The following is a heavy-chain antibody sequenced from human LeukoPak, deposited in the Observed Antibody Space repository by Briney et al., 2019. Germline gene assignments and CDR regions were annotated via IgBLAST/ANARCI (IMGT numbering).Heavy chain of an antibody. Sequence: PGRSLRLSCAASGFTFSSYAMHWVRQAPGKGLEWVAVISYDGSNKYYADSVKGRFTISRDNSKNTLYLQMNSLRAEDTAVYYCALSLPEDAFDIWGQGTMVTVSS. J-gene: IGHJ3*02. CDR2: ISYDGSNK. CDR1: GFTFSSYA. V-gene: IGHV3-30-3*01. CDR3: ALSLPEDAFDI.